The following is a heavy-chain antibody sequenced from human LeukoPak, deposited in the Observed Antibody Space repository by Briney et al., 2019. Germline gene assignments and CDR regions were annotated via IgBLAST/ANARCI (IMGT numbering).Heavy chain of an antibody. CDR1: GYSFTSYW. V-gene: IGHV5-51*01. CDR3: ARLGKRWLQLEGIDY. J-gene: IGHJ4*02. D-gene: IGHD5-24*01. CDR2: IYPGDSDT. Sequence: GESLKISCKGSGYSFTSYWIGWVRQMPGKGLEWMGIIYPGDSDTRYSPSFQGQVTISADKSISTAYLQWSSLKASDTAMYYCARLGKRWLQLEGIDYWGQGTLVTVSS.